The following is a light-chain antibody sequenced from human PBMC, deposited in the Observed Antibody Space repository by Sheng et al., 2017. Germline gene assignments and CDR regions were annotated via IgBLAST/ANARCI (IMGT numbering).Light chain of an antibody. V-gene: IGKV3-11*01. Sequence: EIVLTQSPATLSLSPGERATLSCRASQSISTYLAWYQHKPGQAPRLLIYDASNRATGIPARFSGSGSGTDFTLTISSLEPEDFAVYYCQQRSNWPPTFGGGTKVE. CDR2: DAS. CDR3: QQRSNWPPT. CDR1: QSISTY. J-gene: IGKJ4*01.